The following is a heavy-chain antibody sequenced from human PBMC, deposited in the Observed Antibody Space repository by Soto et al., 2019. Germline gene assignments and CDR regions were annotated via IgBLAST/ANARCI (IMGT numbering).Heavy chain of an antibody. Sequence: SVKVSCKASGGTFSSYAISWVRQAPGQGLEWMGGIIPIFGTANYAQKFQGRVTITADKSTSTAYMELSSLRSEDTAVYYCARDQVLRFLEWLTDYYYSGMDVWGQGTTVT. CDR3: ARDQVLRFLEWLTDYYYSGMDV. V-gene: IGHV1-69*06. CDR1: GGTFSSYA. CDR2: IIPIFGTA. D-gene: IGHD3-3*01. J-gene: IGHJ6*02.